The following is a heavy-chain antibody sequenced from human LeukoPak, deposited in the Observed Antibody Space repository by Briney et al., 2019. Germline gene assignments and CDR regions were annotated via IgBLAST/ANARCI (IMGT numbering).Heavy chain of an antibody. CDR2: ISYDGVNK. CDR1: EFIFSNSL. CDR3: AKLRELVTYYYYYGLDV. Sequence: NPGGSLRLSCAGSEFIFSNSLMHWIRQAPGKGLEWVALISYDGVNKYYADSVKGRFTISRDNSKNTLYLRMNSLRVEDTALYYCAKLRELVTYYYYYGLDVWGQGTTVTVSS. J-gene: IGHJ6*02. V-gene: IGHV3-30*18. D-gene: IGHD1-1*01.